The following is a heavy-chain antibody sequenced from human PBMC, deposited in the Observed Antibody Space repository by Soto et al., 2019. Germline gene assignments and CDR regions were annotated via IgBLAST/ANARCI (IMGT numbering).Heavy chain of an antibody. CDR2: IDRNVGGST. J-gene: IGHJ4*02. V-gene: IGHV3-23*01. CDR3: VKLLAQSFDY. Sequence: GGSLRLSCAASGFTFSTYAMSWVRQAPGKGLEWVSSIDRNVGGSTNYAESVRGRFTISRDNSKDTLYLQMNSLRAEDTAVYCCVKLLAQSFDYWGQGTLVTVSS. CDR1: GFTFSTYA.